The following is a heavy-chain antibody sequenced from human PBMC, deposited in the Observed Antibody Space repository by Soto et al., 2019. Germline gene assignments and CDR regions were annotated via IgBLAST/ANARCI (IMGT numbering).Heavy chain of an antibody. CDR1: GYTFTSYG. CDR3: ARITIFGVVIIPFDY. Sequence: ASVKVSCKASGYTFTSYGISWVRQAPGQGLEWMGWISAYNGNTNYAQKLQGRVTMTTDTSTSTAYMELRSLRSDDTAVYYCARITIFGVVIIPFDYWGQGTLVTVSS. J-gene: IGHJ4*02. D-gene: IGHD3-3*01. CDR2: ISAYNGNT. V-gene: IGHV1-18*01.